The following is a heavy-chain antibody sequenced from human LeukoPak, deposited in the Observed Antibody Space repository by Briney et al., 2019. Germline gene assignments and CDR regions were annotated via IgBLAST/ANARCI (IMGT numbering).Heavy chain of an antibody. D-gene: IGHD3-3*01. CDR1: GYSISSGYY. V-gene: IGHV4-38-2*02. Sequence: SETLSLTCNVSGYSISSGYYWGWNRQPPGKGLEWIGSIYHSGSTYYNPSLKSRVTISVDTSKNQFFLKLSSVTAADTAVYYCATTDTIFGVVTSGLPDYWGQGTLVTVSS. CDR3: ATTDTIFGVVTSGLPDY. J-gene: IGHJ4*02. CDR2: IYHSGST.